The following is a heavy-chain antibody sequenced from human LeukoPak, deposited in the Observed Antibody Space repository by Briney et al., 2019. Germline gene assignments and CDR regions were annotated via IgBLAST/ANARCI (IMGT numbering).Heavy chain of an antibody. CDR1: GYTFTSYG. V-gene: IGHV1-18*01. CDR3: ARGLVVVTAVPLWGPHNWFDT. J-gene: IGHJ5*02. CDR2: ISGYNGNT. D-gene: IGHD2-21*02. Sequence: ASVKVSCKASGYTFTSYGISWVRQAPGQGLEGMGWISGYNGNTNYAQKLQGRVTMTGDMSTSTVYMELSSLRSEDTALYYCARGLVVVTAVPLWGPHNWFDTWGQGTLVTVSS.